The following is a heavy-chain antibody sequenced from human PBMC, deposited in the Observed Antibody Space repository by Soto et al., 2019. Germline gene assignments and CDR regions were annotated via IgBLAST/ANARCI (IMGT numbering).Heavy chain of an antibody. V-gene: IGHV4-34*01. J-gene: IGHJ6*02. CDR2: INHSGST. CDR3: ARSARRLVMDYYYYYGMDV. Sequence: PSETLSLTCAVYGGSFSGYYWSWIRQPPGKGLEWIGEINHSGSTNYNPSLKSRVTISVDTSKNQFSLKLSSVTAADTAVYYCARSARRLVMDYYYYYGMDVWGQGTTVT. CDR1: GGSFSGYY. D-gene: IGHD6-19*01.